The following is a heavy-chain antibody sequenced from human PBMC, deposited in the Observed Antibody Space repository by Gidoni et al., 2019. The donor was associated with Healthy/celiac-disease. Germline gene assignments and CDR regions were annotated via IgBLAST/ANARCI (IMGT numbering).Heavy chain of an antibody. CDR2: IYYSGST. V-gene: IGHV4-31*03. CDR1: GGSISSGGYY. J-gene: IGHJ3*02. CDR3: ATVTYGDYPNDAFDI. Sequence: QVQLQESGPGLVKPSQTLSLTGTVPGGSISSGGYYWSWIRQHPGKGLEWIGYIYYSGSTYYNPSLKSRVTISVDTSKNQFSLKLSSVTAADTAVYYCATVTYGDYPNDAFDIWGQGTMVTVSS. D-gene: IGHD4-17*01.